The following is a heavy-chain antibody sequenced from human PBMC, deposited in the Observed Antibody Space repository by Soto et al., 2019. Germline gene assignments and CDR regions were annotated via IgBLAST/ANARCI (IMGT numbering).Heavy chain of an antibody. J-gene: IGHJ4*02. CDR1: GGTFSSYA. Sequence: SVKVSCKASGGTFSSYAISWVRQAPGQGLEWMGGIIPIFGTANYAQKFQGRVTITADESTSTAYMELSSLRSEDTAVYYCARTSRSGYYSGYFDYWGQGTLVTVSS. CDR2: IIPIFGTA. D-gene: IGHD3-22*01. CDR3: ARTSRSGYYSGYFDY. V-gene: IGHV1-69*13.